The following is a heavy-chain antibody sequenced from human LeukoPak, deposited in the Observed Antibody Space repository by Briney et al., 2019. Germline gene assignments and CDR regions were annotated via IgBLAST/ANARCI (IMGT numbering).Heavy chain of an antibody. D-gene: IGHD3-22*01. V-gene: IGHV4-39*01. Sequence: PSETLSLTCAVSDDSIRSSAYYWGWIRQPPGKGLEWIGSIYYSGSTYYNPSLKSRVTISIDTSKNQFSLKLSSVTAADTAVYYCARSAWRTMIVGPMGYWGQGTLVTVSS. J-gene: IGHJ4*02. CDR2: IYYSGST. CDR1: DDSIRSSAYY. CDR3: ARSAWRTMIVGPMGY.